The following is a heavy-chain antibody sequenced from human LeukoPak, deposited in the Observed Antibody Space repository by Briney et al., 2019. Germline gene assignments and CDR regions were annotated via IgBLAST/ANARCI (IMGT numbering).Heavy chain of an antibody. J-gene: IGHJ3*02. CDR3: AREGLANSDAFDI. Sequence: SETLSLTCAVYGGSFSGYYWSWIRQPPGKGLEWIGEINHSGSTNYNPSLKSRVTISVDTSKNQFSLKLSSVTAADTAVYYCAREGLANSDAFDIWGQGTMVTVSS. CDR1: GGSFSGYY. V-gene: IGHV4-34*01. D-gene: IGHD5-24*01. CDR2: INHSGST.